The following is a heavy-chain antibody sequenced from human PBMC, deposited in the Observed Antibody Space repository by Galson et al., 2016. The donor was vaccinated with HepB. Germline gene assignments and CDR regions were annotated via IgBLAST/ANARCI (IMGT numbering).Heavy chain of an antibody. CDR2: IRSKTYGGTT. CDR1: GFTFGDHA. V-gene: IGHV3-49*03. Sequence: SLRLTCAASGFTFGDHAMSWFRQAPGKGLEWVGLIRSKTYGGTTEYAASVKGRFTISRDDSRSVAYLQMNSLKTEDTAVYYCTRDPRYYYDTSASSTWGQGTLVTVSS. J-gene: IGHJ5*02. D-gene: IGHD3-22*01. CDR3: TRDPRYYYDTSASST.